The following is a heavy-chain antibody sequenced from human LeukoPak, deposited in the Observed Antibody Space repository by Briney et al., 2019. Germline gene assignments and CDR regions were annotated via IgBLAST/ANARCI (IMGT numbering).Heavy chain of an antibody. CDR2: IYYSGST. CDR1: GGSISSYY. Sequence: MASETLSLTCTVSGGSISSYYWSWIRQPPGKGLEWIGYIYYSGSTNYNPSLKSRVTISVDTSKNQFSLKLSSVTAADTAVYYCVRARDWDMFGSGYLDYWGQGTLVTVSS. D-gene: IGHD3-22*01. J-gene: IGHJ4*02. CDR3: VRARDWDMFGSGYLDY. V-gene: IGHV4-59*01.